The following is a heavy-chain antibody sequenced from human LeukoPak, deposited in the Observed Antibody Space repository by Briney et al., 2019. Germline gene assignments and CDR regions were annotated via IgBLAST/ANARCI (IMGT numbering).Heavy chain of an antibody. CDR2: ISSSGSTI. V-gene: IGHV3-11*01. D-gene: IGHD6-13*01. J-gene: IGHJ5*02. CDR3: ARDRHSSSWYLNWFDP. Sequence: GGSLRLSCAASGFTFSDYYMSWIRQAPGKGLEWVSYISSSGSTIYYADSVKGRFTISRDNAKNSLYLQMNSLRAEDTAVYYCARDRHSSSWYLNWFDPWGQGTLATVSS. CDR1: GFTFSDYY.